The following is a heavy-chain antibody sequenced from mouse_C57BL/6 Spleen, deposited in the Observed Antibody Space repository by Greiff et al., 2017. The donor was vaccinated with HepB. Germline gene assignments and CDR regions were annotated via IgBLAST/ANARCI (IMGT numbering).Heavy chain of an antibody. J-gene: IGHJ4*01. Sequence: VQLQQSGAELARPGASVKISCKASGYTFTSYTMHWVKQRPGQGLEWIGYINPSSGYTKYNQKFKEKATLTADKSASTAYMQLSSLTSEDSAVYYWAREGGNYDYDEGYAMDCWGQGASVTVSS. CDR2: INPSSGYT. D-gene: IGHD2-4*01. V-gene: IGHV1-4*01. CDR3: AREGGNYDYDEGYAMDC. CDR1: GYTFTSYT.